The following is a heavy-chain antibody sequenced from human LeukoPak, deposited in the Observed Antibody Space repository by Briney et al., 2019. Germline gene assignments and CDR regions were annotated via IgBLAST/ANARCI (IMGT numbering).Heavy chain of an antibody. V-gene: IGHV4-31*03. J-gene: IGHJ4*02. CDR3: ARVTVTHAVVDY. CDR2: IYYSGST. D-gene: IGHD4-17*01. CDR1: GGSISSGGYY. Sequence: SETLSLTCTVSGGSISSGGYYWGWIRQHPGKGLEWIGYIYYSGSTYYNPSLKSRVTISVDTSKNQFSLKLSSVTAADTAVYYCARVTVTHAVVDYWGQGTLVTVSS.